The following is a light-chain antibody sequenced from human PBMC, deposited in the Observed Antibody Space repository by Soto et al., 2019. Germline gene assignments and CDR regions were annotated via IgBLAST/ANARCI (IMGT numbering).Light chain of an antibody. CDR3: QQYYSTPYT. CDR2: WAS. CDR1: QRVFNCSHSENY. Sequence: IVMTQSPDSLAVSRGERSTINCKSSQRVFNCSHSENYLVWYQQKPGQPPKLLIYWASTRESGVPDRFSGRGSGTDFTLTISSLQAEDGAVYYCQQYYSTPYTFGQGTKLEIK. V-gene: IGKV4-1*01. J-gene: IGKJ2*01.